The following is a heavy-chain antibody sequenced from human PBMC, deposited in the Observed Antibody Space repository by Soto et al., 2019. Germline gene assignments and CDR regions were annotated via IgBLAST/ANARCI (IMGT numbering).Heavy chain of an antibody. D-gene: IGHD3-10*01. CDR3: VRDLEGSGSYYTDY. V-gene: IGHV1-18*01. CDR2: TRPNTGNT. CDR1: GYTFSIYG. J-gene: IGHJ4*02. Sequence: GASVKVSCKASGYTFSIYGINWVRQAPGQGLEWMGWTRPNTGNTKYAQNLQGRVTMTTDTSTSTAYMEPRSLRPDDTAVYSWVRDLEGSGSYYTDYWGQGTLVTVSS.